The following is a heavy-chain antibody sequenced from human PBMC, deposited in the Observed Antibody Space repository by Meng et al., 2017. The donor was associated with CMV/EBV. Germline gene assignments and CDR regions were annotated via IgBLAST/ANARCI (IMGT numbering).Heavy chain of an antibody. Sequence: GESLKISCAASGFTFSSYEMNWVRQAPGKGLEWVSYISSSGSTIYYADSVKGRFTISRDNAKNSLYLQMNSLRAEDTTVYYCASWGGVVPADYWGQGTLVTVSS. CDR3: ASWGGVVPADY. V-gene: IGHV3-48*03. CDR2: ISSSGSTI. D-gene: IGHD2-2*01. CDR1: GFTFSSYE. J-gene: IGHJ4*02.